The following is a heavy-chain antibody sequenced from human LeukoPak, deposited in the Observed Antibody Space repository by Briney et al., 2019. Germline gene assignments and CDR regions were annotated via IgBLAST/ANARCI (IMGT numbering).Heavy chain of an antibody. Sequence: SGTLSLTCTVSGDSISSYYWSWIRQPPGQGLEWIGYISDTGSTDYNPSLKSRDTISVDTSKNQFSLKLRSVTAADTAVYYCARRVSTMTQFDCWGQGTLVTVSS. CDR1: GDSISSYY. CDR3: ARRVSTMTQFDC. D-gene: IGHD2-2*01. CDR2: ISDTGST. V-gene: IGHV4-59*01. J-gene: IGHJ4*02.